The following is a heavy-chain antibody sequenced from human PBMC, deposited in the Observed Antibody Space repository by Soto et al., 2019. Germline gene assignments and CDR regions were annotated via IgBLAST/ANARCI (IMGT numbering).Heavy chain of an antibody. Sequence: ASVKVSCKASGYTFTSYAMHWVRQAPGQRLEWMGWINAGNGNTKYSQKFQGRVTITRDTSASTAYMELRSLRSDDTAVYYCARDSYYDSRGYCDYWGQGTLVTVSS. CDR1: GYTFTSYA. CDR2: INAGNGNT. V-gene: IGHV1-3*01. D-gene: IGHD3-22*01. J-gene: IGHJ4*02. CDR3: ARDSYYDSRGYCDY.